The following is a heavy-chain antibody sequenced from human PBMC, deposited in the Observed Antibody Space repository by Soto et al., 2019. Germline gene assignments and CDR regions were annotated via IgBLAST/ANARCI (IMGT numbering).Heavy chain of an antibody. Sequence: QVQLQQWGAGLLKPSETLSLTCAVYGGSFSGYYWSWIRQPPGQGLEWIGEINQSGSTNYNPSIKSRVTISVDTSRNRFSLKLRSVTAADTAVYYCARVEHQLVLVYFDYWVQGTLVTVSS. V-gene: IGHV4-34*01. CDR1: GGSFSGYY. J-gene: IGHJ4*02. CDR3: ARVEHQLVLVYFDY. CDR2: INQSGST. D-gene: IGHD6-13*01.